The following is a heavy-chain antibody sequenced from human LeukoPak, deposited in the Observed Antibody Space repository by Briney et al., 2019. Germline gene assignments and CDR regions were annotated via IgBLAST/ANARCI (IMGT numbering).Heavy chain of an antibody. V-gene: IGHV3-23*01. CDR3: AKLPSSGWYYFDY. D-gene: IGHD6-19*01. CDR2: ISGSGGST. Sequence: PGGSLRLSCAASGFTFSSYVMSWVRQAPGKGLEWVSGISGSGGSTYYADSEKGRFTISRDNSKNTLYLQMNSLRAEDTAVYYCAKLPSSGWYYFDYWGQGTLVTVSS. J-gene: IGHJ4*02. CDR1: GFTFSSYV.